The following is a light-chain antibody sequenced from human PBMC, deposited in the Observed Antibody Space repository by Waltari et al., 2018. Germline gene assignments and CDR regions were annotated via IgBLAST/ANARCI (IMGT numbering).Light chain of an antibody. V-gene: IGKV3D-15*01. CDR1: QSVRST. Sequence: EIVMTQSPATLSLSPGERATLSCRASQSVRSTFAWFQQKPGQPPRLLIYGTSTRATGIPARFSGSGSGTEFSLTISSLQPEDFATYYCQQYDYWPWTFGQGTRVEAK. CDR2: GTS. CDR3: QQYDYWPWT. J-gene: IGKJ1*01.